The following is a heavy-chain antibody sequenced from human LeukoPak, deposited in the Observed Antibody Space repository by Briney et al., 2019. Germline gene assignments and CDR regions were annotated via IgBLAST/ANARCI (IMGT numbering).Heavy chain of an antibody. CDR3: ARGRGYSYGWNYYYGMDV. CDR2: INHSGST. Sequence: PSETLSLTCAVYGGSFSGYYWSWIRQPPGKGLEWIGEINHSGSTNYNPSLKSRVTISVDTPKNQFSLKLSSVTAADTAVYYCARGRGYSYGWNYYYGMDVWGQGTTVTVSS. J-gene: IGHJ6*02. V-gene: IGHV4-34*01. CDR1: GGSFSGYY. D-gene: IGHD5-18*01.